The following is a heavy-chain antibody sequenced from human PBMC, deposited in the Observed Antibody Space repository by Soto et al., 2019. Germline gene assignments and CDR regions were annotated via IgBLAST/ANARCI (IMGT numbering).Heavy chain of an antibody. Sequence: GGSLRLSCAASGFIFTDFGMSWVRRAPGKGLEWVSSINWNGDTTGYADSVKGRFTISRDNSKNTLYLQMNSLRAEDTAVYYCAKETYQLPQAYFDYWGQGTLVTVSS. V-gene: IGHV3-20*04. J-gene: IGHJ4*02. CDR3: AKETYQLPQAYFDY. CDR2: INWNGDTT. D-gene: IGHD2-2*01. CDR1: GFIFTDFG.